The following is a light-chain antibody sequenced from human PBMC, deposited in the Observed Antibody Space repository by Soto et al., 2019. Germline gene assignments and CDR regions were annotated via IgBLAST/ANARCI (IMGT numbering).Light chain of an antibody. CDR3: HQYYTPQIT. J-gene: IGKJ4*01. CDR2: WAS. CDR1: QSLLYGSNYKHY. V-gene: IGKV4-1*01. Sequence: DIVMTQSPDSLAVSLGERVTINCRSSQSLLYGSNYKHYLAWYQQKAGQPPKVLIYWASTRAPGVPDRFNGSGSGTDFTLTIRRMQAEDVAVYYCHQYYTPQITFGGGTRVEIK.